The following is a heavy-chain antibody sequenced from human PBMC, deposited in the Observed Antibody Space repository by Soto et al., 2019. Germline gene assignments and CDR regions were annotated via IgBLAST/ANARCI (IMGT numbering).Heavy chain of an antibody. CDR2: IWYDGSNK. V-gene: IGHV3-33*01. CDR1: GFTFSSYG. J-gene: IGHJ4*02. CDR3: ARDHYDSSGYLPNPIDF. D-gene: IGHD3-22*01. Sequence: GGSLRLSCAASGFTFSSYGMHWVRQAPGKGLERVAVIWYDGSNKYYADSVKGRFTISRDNSKNTLYLQMNSLRAEDTAVYYCARDHYDSSGYLPNPIDFCGQGTLVTVSS.